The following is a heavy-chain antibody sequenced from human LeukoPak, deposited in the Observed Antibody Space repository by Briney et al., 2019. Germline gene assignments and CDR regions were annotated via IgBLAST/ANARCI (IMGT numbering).Heavy chain of an antibody. CDR1: GGSISSYY. CDR3: ARHGLNHYDSSGFGY. Sequence: SETLSLTCTVSGGSISSYYWSWIRQPAGKGLEWIGRIYTSGSTNYNPSLKSRVTISVDTSKSQFSLKLSFVTAADTAVYYCARHGLNHYDSSGFGYWGQGTLVTVSS. V-gene: IGHV4-4*07. CDR2: IYTSGST. D-gene: IGHD3-22*01. J-gene: IGHJ4*02.